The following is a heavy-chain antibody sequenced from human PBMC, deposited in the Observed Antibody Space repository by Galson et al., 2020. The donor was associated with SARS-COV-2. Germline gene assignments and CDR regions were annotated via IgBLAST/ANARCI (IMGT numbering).Heavy chain of an antibody. CDR1: GFTFTDYA. CDR3: AKASLGSWTGVSCYPVDY. D-gene: IGHD2-8*02. V-gene: IGHV3-23*01. Sequence: GGSLRLSCAASGFTFTDYAMNWVRQSPGKGLEWVSSITSRGGGIYYADSVKGRFTISRYNSNNALFLQMHSLRVEDTALYYCAKASLGSWTGVSCYPVDYWAHRALVTVSS. CDR2: ITSRGGGI. J-gene: IGHJ4*01.